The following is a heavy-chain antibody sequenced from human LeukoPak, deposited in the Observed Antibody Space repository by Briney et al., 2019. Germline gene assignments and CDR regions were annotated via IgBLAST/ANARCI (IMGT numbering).Heavy chain of an antibody. CDR2: IYYSGST. Sequence: PSETLSLTCTVSGGSISSYYWSWIRQPPGKGLEWIGYIYYSGSTNYNPSLKSRVTISVDTSKNQFSLKLSSVTAADTAVYYCARRAGAYSHPYDYWGQGTLVTVSS. J-gene: IGHJ4*02. V-gene: IGHV4-59*01. CDR1: GGSISSYY. CDR3: ARRAGAYSHPYDY. D-gene: IGHD4/OR15-4a*01.